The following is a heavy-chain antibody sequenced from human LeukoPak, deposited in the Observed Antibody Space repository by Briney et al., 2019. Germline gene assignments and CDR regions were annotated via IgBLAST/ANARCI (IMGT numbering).Heavy chain of an antibody. Sequence: GESLKISCKGSRYSFTNYWIGWVRQMPGKGLEWMGIIHPGDSDTRYSPSFQGQVTISADKSISTAYLQWSSLKGSDTAMYYCAKLGAYFSSWYGFFDYWGQGTLVTVSS. V-gene: IGHV5-51*01. CDR2: IHPGDSDT. D-gene: IGHD6-13*01. CDR1: RYSFTNYW. CDR3: AKLGAYFSSWYGFFDY. J-gene: IGHJ4*02.